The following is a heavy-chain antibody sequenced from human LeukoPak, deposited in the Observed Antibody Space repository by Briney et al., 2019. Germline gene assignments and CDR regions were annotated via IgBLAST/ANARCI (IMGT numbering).Heavy chain of an antibody. CDR1: GGSFSGYY. Sequence: PSETLSLTCAVYGGSFSGYYWSWIRQPPGKGLEWIGEINHSGSTNYNPSLKSRVTISVDTSKNQFSLKLSSVTAADTAVYYCAGAYYYDSGGLRAAYFDYWGQGTLVTVSS. CDR3: AGAYYYDSGGLRAAYFDY. CDR2: INHSGST. V-gene: IGHV4-34*01. J-gene: IGHJ4*02. D-gene: IGHD3-22*01.